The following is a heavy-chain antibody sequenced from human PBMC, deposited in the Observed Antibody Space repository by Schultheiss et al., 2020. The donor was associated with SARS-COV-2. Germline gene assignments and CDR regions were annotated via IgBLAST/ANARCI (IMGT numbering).Heavy chain of an antibody. CDR1: GYTFTSYA. D-gene: IGHD4-17*01. CDR2: INAGNGNT. CDR3: ARDGDYGDYYFDY. Sequence: GGSLRLSCKASGYTFTSYAMHWVRQAPGQRLEWMGWINAGNGNTKYSQKFQGRVTITRDTSASTAYMELSSLRSEDTAVYYCARDGDYGDYYFDYWGQGTLVTVSS. V-gene: IGHV1-3*01. J-gene: IGHJ4*02.